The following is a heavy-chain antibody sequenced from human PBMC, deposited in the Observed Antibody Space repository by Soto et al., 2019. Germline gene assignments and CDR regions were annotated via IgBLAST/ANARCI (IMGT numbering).Heavy chain of an antibody. D-gene: IGHD3-10*01. Sequence: EVKLLESGGDLIQPGGSLRLSCAASGFTLSDYAMSWVRQAPGKGLEWVSGISGSGGNSYYADSVKGRFTISRDNPKSTLFLQLNSLRAEDTAIYYCTNFWRGFRSSYNVNYWGQGTLVTVSS. J-gene: IGHJ4*02. CDR1: GFTLSDYA. CDR3: TNFWRGFRSSYNVNY. CDR2: ISGSGGNS. V-gene: IGHV3-23*01.